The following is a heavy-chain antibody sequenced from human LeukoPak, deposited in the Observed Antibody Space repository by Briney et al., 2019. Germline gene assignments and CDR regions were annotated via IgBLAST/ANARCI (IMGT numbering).Heavy chain of an antibody. Sequence: SETLSLTCTVPGGSISSYYWSWIRQPAGKGLEWVGRIYTSGSTNYNPSLKSRVTMSVDTSKNQFSLKLSSVTAADTAVYYCAISYGSGSYFDYWGQGTLVTVSS. J-gene: IGHJ4*02. CDR1: GGSISSYY. CDR3: AISYGSGSYFDY. D-gene: IGHD3-10*01. V-gene: IGHV4-4*07. CDR2: IYTSGST.